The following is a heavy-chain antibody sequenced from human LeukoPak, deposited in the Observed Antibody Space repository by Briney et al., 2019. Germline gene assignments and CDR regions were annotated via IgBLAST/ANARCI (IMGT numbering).Heavy chain of an antibody. Sequence: GGSLRLSCAASGFTFSSYSMNWVRQAPGKGLEWVSYISSSSSTIYYADSVKGRFTISRDNAKNTLYLQMNSLRAEDTALYYCAKAGWYSSKSYATYDDAIDIWGQGTLVTVSS. J-gene: IGHJ3*02. D-gene: IGHD6-13*01. CDR2: ISSSSSTI. CDR1: GFTFSSYS. CDR3: AKAGWYSSKSYATYDDAIDI. V-gene: IGHV3-48*01.